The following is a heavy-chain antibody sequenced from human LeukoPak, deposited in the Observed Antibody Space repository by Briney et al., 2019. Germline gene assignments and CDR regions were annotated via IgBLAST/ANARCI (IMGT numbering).Heavy chain of an antibody. D-gene: IGHD3-10*01. CDR3: ARDRELRGPSYYFDY. CDR1: GGSITTSY. J-gene: IGHJ4*02. Sequence: SETLSLTCTVSGGSITTSYWSWIRQPPGKGLEWIGYTYYSGSTNYNPSLKSRVTISVDTSKNQFSLKLSSVTAADTAVYYCARDRELRGPSYYFDYWGQGTLVTVSS. V-gene: IGHV4-59*01. CDR2: TYYSGST.